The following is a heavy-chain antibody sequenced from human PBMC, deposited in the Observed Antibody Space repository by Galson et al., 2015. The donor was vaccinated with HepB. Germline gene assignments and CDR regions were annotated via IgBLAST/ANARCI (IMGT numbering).Heavy chain of an antibody. D-gene: IGHD3-22*01. CDR1: GYTFTGYY. CDR2: INPNSGGT. J-gene: IGHJ4*02. V-gene: IGHV1-2*02. CDR3: ARDLGSSGYYYEN. Sequence: SVKVSCKASGYTFTGYYMHWVRQAPGQGLEWMGWINPNSGGTNYAQKFQGRVTMTRDTSISTAYMELSRLRSDDTAVYYCARDLGSSGYYYENWGQGTLVTVSS.